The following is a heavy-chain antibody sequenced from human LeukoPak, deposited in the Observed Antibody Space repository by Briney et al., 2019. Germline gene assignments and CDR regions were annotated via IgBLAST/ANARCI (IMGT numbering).Heavy chain of an antibody. D-gene: IGHD6-25*01. CDR3: ARTGGGYNYYNYYYMDV. J-gene: IGHJ6*03. V-gene: IGHV4-59*01. Sequence: PSETLSLTCIVSGGPISSYYWSWIRQTPGKGLEWIGDIFYRGTTNYNPSLKSRVTMSVDTTNNQFSLKLSSVTAADTAIYYCARTGGGYNYYNYYYMDVWGKGTTVTVSS. CDR2: IFYRGTT. CDR1: GGPISSYY.